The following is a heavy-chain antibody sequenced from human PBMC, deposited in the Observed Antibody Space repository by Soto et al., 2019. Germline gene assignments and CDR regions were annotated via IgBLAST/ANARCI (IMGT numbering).Heavy chain of an antibody. CDR1: GFTFSNCA. J-gene: IGHJ4*02. V-gene: IGHV3-64D*08. Sequence: GGSXRLSCSASGFTFSNCAMHWVRQAPGNGLQYVSAISSNGGSTYYADSVKGRFTISRDNSKNTVYLQMSSLRAEDTAVYYCGSGSGWYLDYWGQGTLVTVSS. CDR3: GSGSGWYLDY. D-gene: IGHD3-10*01. CDR2: ISSNGGST.